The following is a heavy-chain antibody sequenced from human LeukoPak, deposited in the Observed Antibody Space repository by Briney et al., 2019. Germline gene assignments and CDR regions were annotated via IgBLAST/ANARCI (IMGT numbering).Heavy chain of an antibody. CDR3: ARLNSMVRRVILYFDY. CDR2: IIPIFGTA. CDR1: GGTFSSYA. V-gene: IGHV1-69*13. Sequence: GASVKVSCKASGGTFSSYAISWVRQAPGQGLEWMGGIIPIFGTANYAQKFQGRVTITADESTSTAYMELSSLRSEDTAVYYCARLNSMVRRVILYFDYWGQGTLVTVSS. D-gene: IGHD3-10*01. J-gene: IGHJ4*02.